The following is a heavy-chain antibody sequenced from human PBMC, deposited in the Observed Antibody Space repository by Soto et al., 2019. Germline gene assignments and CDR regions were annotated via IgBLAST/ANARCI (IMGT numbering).Heavy chain of an antibody. Sequence: GGSLRLSCAASGFSFTTYAMHWVRQAPGKGLEWVAVISDDGSIKYYADSVKGRFTISRDNSKNTFSLQMNSLRGDDTAVYFCARAIETAMDPCDYWGQGTLVTV. D-gene: IGHD5-18*01. CDR3: ARAIETAMDPCDY. V-gene: IGHV3-30-3*01. J-gene: IGHJ4*02. CDR2: ISDDGSIK. CDR1: GFSFTTYA.